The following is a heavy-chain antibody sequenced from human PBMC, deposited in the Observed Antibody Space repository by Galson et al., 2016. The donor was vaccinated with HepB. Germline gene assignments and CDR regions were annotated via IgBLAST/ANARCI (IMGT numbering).Heavy chain of an antibody. CDR3: AYHRSAPHCSGNWFDP. V-gene: IGHV1-69*02. Sequence: SVKVSCKASGVTFSSYTISWVRLAPGQGLEWMGRIIPILDIANYAQQFQGRVTITADKSTSTAYMELSSLRSEDTAVYYCAYHRSAPHCSGNWFDPWGQGTLVTVSS. J-gene: IGHJ5*02. CDR2: IIPILDIA. D-gene: IGHD2-21*02. CDR1: GVTFSSYT.